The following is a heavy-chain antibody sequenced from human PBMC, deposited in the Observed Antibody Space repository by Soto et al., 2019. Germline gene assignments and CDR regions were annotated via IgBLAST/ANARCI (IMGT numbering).Heavy chain of an antibody. Sequence: SETLSLTCAVSGGSISSSNWWTWVRLPPGKGLEWIGEIYPSGITNYSPSLKSRVTMSVDKSKNQFSLKLNSVTAADTAMYYCAREAYKRGATNPFFDYWGQGTLVNVSS. CDR2: IYPSGIT. J-gene: IGHJ4*02. CDR3: AREAYKRGATNPFFDY. D-gene: IGHD1-26*01. V-gene: IGHV4-4*02. CDR1: GGSISSSNW.